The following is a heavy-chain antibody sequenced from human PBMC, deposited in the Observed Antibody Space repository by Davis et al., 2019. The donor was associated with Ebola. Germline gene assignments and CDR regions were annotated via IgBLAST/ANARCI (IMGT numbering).Heavy chain of an antibody. CDR1: GFDVSGNY. J-gene: IGHJ5*02. V-gene: IGHV3-66*02. CDR2: IYSGGTT. Sequence: GESLKISCAASGFDVSGNYMSWVRQAPGKGLEWVSLIYSGGTTYYADSVKGRFAISRDSSKNTFYLQMNSLRGEDTAVYYCARRVGATRYNWFDPWGQGTLVTVSS. CDR3: ARRVGATRYNWFDP. D-gene: IGHD1-26*01.